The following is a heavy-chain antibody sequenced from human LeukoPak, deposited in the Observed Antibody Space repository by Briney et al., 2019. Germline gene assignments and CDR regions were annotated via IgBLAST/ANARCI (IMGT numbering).Heavy chain of an antibody. CDR2: IYYSGTT. J-gene: IGHJ4*02. CDR1: GGSISSGGYC. CDR3: ARAPAHLDY. Sequence: QVQLQESGPGLVKPSQTLSLTCTVSGGSISSGGYCWRWFRQHPGKGLEWIAYIYYSGTTYYNPSLKTRVTISVDTSKNQFSLKLSSVTAADTAVYYCARAPAHLDYWGQGTLVTVSS. V-gene: IGHV4-31*03.